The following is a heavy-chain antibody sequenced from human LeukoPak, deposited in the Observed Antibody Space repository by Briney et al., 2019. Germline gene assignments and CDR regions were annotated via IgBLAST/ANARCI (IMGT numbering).Heavy chain of an antibody. D-gene: IGHD2-2*02. V-gene: IGHV4-59*01. Sequence: SETLSLTCTVSGGSISSYYWSWIRQPPGKGLEWIGDIYYSGSTNYNPSLKSRVTISVDTSKNQFSLKLSSVTAADTAVYYCARDIHLYDVWGQGTTVTVSS. CDR2: IYYSGST. CDR3: ARDIHLYDV. CDR1: GGSISSYY. J-gene: IGHJ6*02.